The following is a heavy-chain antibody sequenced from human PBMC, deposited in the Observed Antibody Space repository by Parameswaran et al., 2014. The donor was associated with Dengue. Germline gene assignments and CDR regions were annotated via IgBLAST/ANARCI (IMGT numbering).Heavy chain of an antibody. J-gene: IGHJ3*02. CDR3: AKDQQQQLATNAFDI. V-gene: IGHV3-23*01. D-gene: IGHD6-13*01. CDR2: ISGSGGST. Sequence: RWIRQPPGKGLEWVSAISGSGGSTYYADSVKGRFTISRDNSKNTLYLQMNSLRAEDTAVYYCAKDQQQQLATNAFDIWGQGTMVTVSS.